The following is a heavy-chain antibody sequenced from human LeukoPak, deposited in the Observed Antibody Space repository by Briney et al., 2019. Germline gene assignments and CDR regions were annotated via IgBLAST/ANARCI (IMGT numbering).Heavy chain of an antibody. CDR2: ISYNVGST. J-gene: IGHJ3*02. V-gene: IGHV3-64*01. Sequence: PGGSLRLSCAASGFTFSNYAMHWVRQAPGKGLEYVSAISYNVGSTYYANSVKGRFTISRDKAIDSLYLEMNSLRVEDTAVYYCVRDGGFPGTTGTFEIWGQGRMLTVSS. D-gene: IGHD1-7*01. CDR1: GFTFSNYA. CDR3: VRDGGFPGTTGTFEI.